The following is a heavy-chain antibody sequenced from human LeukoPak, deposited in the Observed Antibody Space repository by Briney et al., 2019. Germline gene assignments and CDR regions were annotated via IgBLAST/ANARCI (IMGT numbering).Heavy chain of an antibody. J-gene: IGHJ4*02. CDR1: GFTFSNYG. D-gene: IGHD6-19*01. CDR2: IWYDGRTK. V-gene: IGHV3-33*01. CDR3: AREWGRIAVAGGPGY. Sequence: PGGSLRLSCEVSGFTFSNYGMHWDRQAPGKGLEWLALIWYDGRTKFHADSVKGRFTISRDNSANTLYLQMSSLRVEDTAVYYCAREWGRIAVAGGPGYWGQGARVTVSS.